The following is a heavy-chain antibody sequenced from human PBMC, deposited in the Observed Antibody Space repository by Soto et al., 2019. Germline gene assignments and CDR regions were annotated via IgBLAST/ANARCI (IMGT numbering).Heavy chain of an antibody. CDR2: INPSGGNT. V-gene: IGHV1-46*03. CDR1: GYAFTSYI. CDR3: DRKGGDY. D-gene: IGHD6-25*01. Sequence: QVQLVQSGAEVKKPGASVKVSCTASGYAFTSYIIHWVRQAPGQGLEWMGIINPSGGNTNYAQTFQGRVTMTRDTSTSTVYMELSSLRSEDTAVYYCDRKGGDYWGQGTLVTFSS. J-gene: IGHJ4*02.